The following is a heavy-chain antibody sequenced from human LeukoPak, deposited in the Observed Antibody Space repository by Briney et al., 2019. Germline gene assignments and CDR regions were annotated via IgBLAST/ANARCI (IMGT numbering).Heavy chain of an antibody. Sequence: PWASVKVSCKASGYTFTSYYMHWVRQAPGQGLEWMGGIIPIFGTANYAQKFQGRVTITADESTSTAYMELSSLRSEDTAVYYCARDDVYCSSTSCYTLYYFDYWGQGTLVTVSS. V-gene: IGHV1-69*13. CDR2: IIPIFGTA. CDR1: GYTFTSYY. J-gene: IGHJ4*02. D-gene: IGHD2-2*02. CDR3: ARDDVYCSSTSCYTLYYFDY.